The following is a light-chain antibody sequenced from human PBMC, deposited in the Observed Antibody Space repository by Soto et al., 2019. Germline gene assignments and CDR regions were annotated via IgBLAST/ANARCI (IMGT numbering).Light chain of an antibody. J-gene: IGLJ3*02. V-gene: IGLV7-46*01. CDR1: TGAVTSGHW. Sequence: QAVVTQEPSLTVSPGGTVTLTCGSNTGAVTSGHWTYWFQQKPGQAPRTLIFDTSNNQSCTPARFSGSLLGGKAALTLSGAQPDDEADYYCLISYSGVRVFGGGTKRTVL. CDR3: LISYSGVRV. CDR2: DTS.